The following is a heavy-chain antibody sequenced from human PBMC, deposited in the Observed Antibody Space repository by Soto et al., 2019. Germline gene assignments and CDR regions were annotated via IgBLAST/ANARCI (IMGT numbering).Heavy chain of an antibody. J-gene: IGHJ5*02. CDR1: GGSISSYY. Sequence: SETLSLTCTVSGGSISSYYWSWIRQPPGKGLEWIGYIYYSGSTNYNPSLKSRVTISVDTSKNQFSLKLSSVTAADAAVYYFARPSARYSNWFDPWGKETLVTVSS. CDR2: IYYSGST. CDR3: ARPSARYSNWFDP. D-gene: IGHD1-1*01. V-gene: IGHV4-59*01.